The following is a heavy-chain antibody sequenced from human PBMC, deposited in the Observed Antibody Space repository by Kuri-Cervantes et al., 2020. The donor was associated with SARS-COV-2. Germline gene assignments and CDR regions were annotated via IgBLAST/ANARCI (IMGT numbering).Heavy chain of an antibody. CDR1: GGSISSYY. CDR3: AGDPPYPLGSYNYCDY. D-gene: IGHD5-24*01. CDR2: IYTSGST. J-gene: IGHJ4*02. Sequence: SETLSLTCTVSGGSISSYYWSWIRQPAGKGLEWIGRIYTSGSTNYNPSLKSRVTMSVDTSKNQFSLKLSSVTAADTAVYYCAGDPPYPLGSYNYCDYWGQGTLVTVSS. V-gene: IGHV4-4*07.